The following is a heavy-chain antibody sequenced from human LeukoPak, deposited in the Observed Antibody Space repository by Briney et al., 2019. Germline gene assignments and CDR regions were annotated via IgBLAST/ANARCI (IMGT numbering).Heavy chain of an antibody. CDR2: VHSSGGVI. CDR1: GDTFTSDY. CDR3: AGSDHQRNWFDP. D-gene: IGHD1-26*01. V-gene: IGHV1-46*01. Sequence: ASVKVSCKASGDTFTSDYMNWVRQAPGQGLEWMGIVHSSGGVIKYAQDFQDRVTMTRDTSTSTVYMELSNLRSEDTAVYYCAGSDHQRNWFDPWGQGTLVIVSS. J-gene: IGHJ5*02.